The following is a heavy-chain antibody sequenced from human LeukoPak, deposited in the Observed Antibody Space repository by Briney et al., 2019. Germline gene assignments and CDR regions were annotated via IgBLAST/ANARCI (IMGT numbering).Heavy chain of an antibody. D-gene: IGHD3-22*01. CDR2: IYSGGST. CDR3: ARDPHYYDSSGLDY. J-gene: IGHJ4*02. V-gene: IGHV3-66*01. CDR1: GFTVSSNY. Sequence: GGSLRLSCAASGFTVSSNYMSWVRQAPGKGLEWVSVIYSGGSTYYADSVKGRFTISRDNSKNTLYLQMNSLRAEDMAVYYCARDPHYYDSSGLDYWGQGTLVTVSS.